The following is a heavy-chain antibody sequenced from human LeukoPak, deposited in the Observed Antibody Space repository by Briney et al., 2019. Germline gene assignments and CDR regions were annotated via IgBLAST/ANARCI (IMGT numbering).Heavy chain of an antibody. D-gene: IGHD5-24*01. CDR1: GGSINSHY. V-gene: IGHV4-59*11. Sequence: SETLSVTCTVSGGSINSHYWSWLRQPPGKGLEWIGYIQNIGTTSYNPSLKSRVTISIDTSRTHFSLKLTSVTAADTAIYYCARGDGNWFDPWGQGTLVTVSS. J-gene: IGHJ5*02. CDR2: IQNIGTT. CDR3: ARGDGNWFDP.